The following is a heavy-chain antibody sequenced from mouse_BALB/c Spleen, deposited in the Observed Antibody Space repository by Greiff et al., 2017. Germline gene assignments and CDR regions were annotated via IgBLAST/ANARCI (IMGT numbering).Heavy chain of an antibody. D-gene: IGHD1-1*01. J-gene: IGHJ3*01. CDR2: IRNKANGYTT. V-gene: IGHV7-3*02. CDR3: ARDNGGSSVFAY. CDR1: GFTFTDYY. Sequence: EVKLVESGGGLVQPGGSLRLSCATSGFTFTDYYMSWVRPPPGKALEWLGFIRNKANGYTTEYSASVKGRFTISRANSQSILYLQMNTLRAEDSATYSCARDNGGSSVFAYWGQGTLVTVSA.